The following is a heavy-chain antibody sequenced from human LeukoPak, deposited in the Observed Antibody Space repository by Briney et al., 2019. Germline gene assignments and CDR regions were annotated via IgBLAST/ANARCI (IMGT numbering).Heavy chain of an antibody. Sequence: GESLKISCKSSGYTFTSYWIAWVRQMPGKGLEWMGVTYPADSHTRYSPSFRGQVPISADRSISTAYLQWSSLTASDTAMYYCARRRRIDSGSDPFDSWGQGTLVTVSS. CDR1: GYTFTSYW. V-gene: IGHV5-51*01. CDR2: TYPADSHT. D-gene: IGHD5-12*01. J-gene: IGHJ4*02. CDR3: ARRRRIDSGSDPFDS.